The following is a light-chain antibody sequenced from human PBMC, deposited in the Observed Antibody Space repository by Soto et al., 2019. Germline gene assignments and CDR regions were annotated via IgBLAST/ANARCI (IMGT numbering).Light chain of an antibody. V-gene: IGLV1-44*01. CDR1: SSNIGSNT. CDR3: CSYAGRNTWV. CDR2: SNN. J-gene: IGLJ3*02. Sequence: QSVLTQPPSASGTPGQRVTISCSGSSSNIGSNTVNWYQQLPGTAPKLLIYSNNQRPSGVPDRFSGSKSGTSASLGISGLQAEDEADYYCCSYAGRNTWVFGRGTK.